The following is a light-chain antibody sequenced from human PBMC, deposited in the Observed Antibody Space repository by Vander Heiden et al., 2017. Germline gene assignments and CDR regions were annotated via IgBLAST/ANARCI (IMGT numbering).Light chain of an antibody. V-gene: IGKV3-11*01. J-gene: IGKJ2*01. CDR3: QRRANWPPEYT. CDR2: DAS. Sequence: EVVLTQSPATLSLSPGERATLSCRASEGVSRYLAWYQQKPGQAPRLLIYDASNRASGIPARFSCSGSGTDFTLTISTLGPEDVAVYYCQRRANWPPEYTFGQGTKLEI. CDR1: EGVSRY.